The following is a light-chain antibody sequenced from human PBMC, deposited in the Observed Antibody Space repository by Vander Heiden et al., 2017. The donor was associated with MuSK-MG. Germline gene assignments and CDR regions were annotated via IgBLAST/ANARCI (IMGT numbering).Light chain of an antibody. Sequence: EIVLTQSPGTLPLSPGERATLSCRASRGVSSSYLAWYQQKPGQAPRLLIFGASTRATGIPDRFSGSGSGADFTLTISRLEPEDSAVYYCQQYDTSPTFGQGTKVEIK. CDR3: QQYDTSPT. V-gene: IGKV3-20*01. J-gene: IGKJ1*01. CDR1: RGVSSSY. CDR2: GAS.